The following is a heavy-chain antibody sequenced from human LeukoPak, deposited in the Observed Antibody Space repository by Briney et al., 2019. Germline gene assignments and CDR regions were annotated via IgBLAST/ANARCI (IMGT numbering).Heavy chain of an antibody. CDR2: IIPIFGTA. Sequence: ASVKVSCKASGGTFSSYAISWVRQAPGQGLEWMGGIIPIFGTANYAQKFQGRVTITTDESTSTAYMELSSLRSEDTAVYYCARGPYCGGDCYSGAFDIWGQGTMVTVSS. J-gene: IGHJ3*02. CDR1: GGTFSSYA. V-gene: IGHV1-69*05. CDR3: ARGPYCGGDCYSGAFDI. D-gene: IGHD2-21*02.